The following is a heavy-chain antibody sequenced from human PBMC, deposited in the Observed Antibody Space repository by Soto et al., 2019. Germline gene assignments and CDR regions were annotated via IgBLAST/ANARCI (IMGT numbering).Heavy chain of an antibody. CDR2: ISYDESNK. CDR1: GFTFSSYG. V-gene: IGHV3-30*18. CDR3: AKDAKWRLVMVQESWCFDL. D-gene: IGHD2-21*01. Sequence: QVQLVESGGGVVQPGRSLRLSCAASGFTFSSYGMHWVRQAPGKGLEWVAVISYDESNKYYADSVKCRFTISRDNSKNTLYLKMSSLGAEDTAVYCCAKDAKWRLVMVQESWCFDLWGRGTLVTVSS. J-gene: IGHJ2*01.